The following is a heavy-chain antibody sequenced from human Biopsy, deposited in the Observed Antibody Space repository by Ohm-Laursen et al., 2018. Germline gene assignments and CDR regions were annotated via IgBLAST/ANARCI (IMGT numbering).Heavy chain of an antibody. J-gene: IGHJ4*02. Sequence: GATVKISCKASGGTFSNYAISWVRQAPGEGLEWMGGIIAVSGLVHYAPKFQGRVSITADKSTTTAYMELSSLKSEDTAVYYCATPFQYYDSWGGYPPFDHWGQGTLVTVSS. CDR1: GGTFSNYA. V-gene: IGHV1-69*10. CDR2: IIAVSGLV. CDR3: ATPFQYYDSWGGYPPFDH. D-gene: IGHD3-3*01.